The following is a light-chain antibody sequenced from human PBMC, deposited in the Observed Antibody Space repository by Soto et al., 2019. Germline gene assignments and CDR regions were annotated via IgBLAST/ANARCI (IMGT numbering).Light chain of an antibody. CDR3: QQYIRYSPYT. CDR1: QTISSS. CDR2: KAS. V-gene: IGKV1-5*03. J-gene: IGKJ2*01. Sequence: DIQLTQFPSTLSASIGDRVTITCRASQTISSSLAWYQQKPGKAPKLLIYKASNLETGVPSRFSGSGSGTEFALPISSLQPDDFATCYCQQYIRYSPYTFGQGTRLEIK.